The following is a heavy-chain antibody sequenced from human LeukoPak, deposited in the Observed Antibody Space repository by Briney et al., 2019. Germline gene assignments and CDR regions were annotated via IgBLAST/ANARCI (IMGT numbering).Heavy chain of an antibody. CDR3: ATDINRDYYDSSGYSNAFDI. CDR2: FDHEDGET. CDR1: GYTLTELS. V-gene: IGHV1-24*01. J-gene: IGHJ3*02. Sequence: ASVKVSCKVSGYTLTELSMHGVRQAGGKGGEGMGGFDHEDGETIYAQKFQGRVTMTEDTSTDTAYMELSSLRSEDTAVYYCATDINRDYYDSSGYSNAFDIWGQGTMVTVSS. D-gene: IGHD3-22*01.